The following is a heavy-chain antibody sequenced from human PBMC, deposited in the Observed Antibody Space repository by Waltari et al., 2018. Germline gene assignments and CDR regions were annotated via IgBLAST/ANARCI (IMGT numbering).Heavy chain of an antibody. Sequence: EVQLLESGGGLVQPGGSLRLSCAASGFTFSSYAMSWVRQAPGRGLEWVSAISGSGGSTYYADSGKGLFTISRDNSKNTLYLQMNSRRAEDTAVYYCAKDRFGAYAFDIWGQGTMVTVSS. CDR1: GFTFSSYA. CDR2: ISGSGGST. CDR3: AKDRFGAYAFDI. D-gene: IGHD3-10*01. V-gene: IGHV3-23*01. J-gene: IGHJ3*02.